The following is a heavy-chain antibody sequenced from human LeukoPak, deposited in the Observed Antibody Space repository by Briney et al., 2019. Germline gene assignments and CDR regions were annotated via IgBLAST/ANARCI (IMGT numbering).Heavy chain of an antibody. CDR1: GYSISSGYY. CDR2: IFHSGTT. D-gene: IGHD5-24*01. J-gene: IGHJ6*02. CDR3: ARGLGDGYNTGYYYGMDV. V-gene: IGHV4-38-2*02. Sequence: SETLSLTCTVSGYSISSGYYWGWIRQPPGKGLEWIGSIFHSGTTYYNPSLKSRVTISVDTSKNQFSLKLSSVTAADTAVYYCARGLGDGYNTGYYYGMDVWGQGTTVTVSS.